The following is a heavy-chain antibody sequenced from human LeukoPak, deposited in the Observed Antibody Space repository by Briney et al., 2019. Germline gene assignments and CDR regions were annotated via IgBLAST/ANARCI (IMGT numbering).Heavy chain of an antibody. CDR1: GYSISSGYY. Sequence: PSETLSLTCTVSGYSISSGYYWGWIRQPPGKGLEWIGSMYHSGSTYYKPSLKSRVTISLDTSKNQFSLKLSSVTAADTAVYYCARGSAGTRVYYYYYYMDVWGKGTTVTVSS. CDR3: ARGSAGTRVYYYYYYMDV. CDR2: MYHSGST. V-gene: IGHV4-38-2*02. J-gene: IGHJ6*03. D-gene: IGHD1-7*01.